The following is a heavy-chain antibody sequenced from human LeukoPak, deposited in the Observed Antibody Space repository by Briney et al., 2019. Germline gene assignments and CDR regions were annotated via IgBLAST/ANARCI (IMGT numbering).Heavy chain of an antibody. CDR1: GGSFSGYY. V-gene: IGHV4-34*01. J-gene: IGHJ6*03. CDR2: INHSGST. D-gene: IGHD6-6*01. CDR3: ARVIAARSMASDYYYYYYYMDV. Sequence: SETLSLTCAVYGGSFSGYYWSRIRQPPGKGLEWIGEINHSGSTNYNPSLKSRVTISVDTSKNQFSLKLSSVTAADTAVYYCARVIAARSMASDYYYYYYYMDVWGKGTTVTVSS.